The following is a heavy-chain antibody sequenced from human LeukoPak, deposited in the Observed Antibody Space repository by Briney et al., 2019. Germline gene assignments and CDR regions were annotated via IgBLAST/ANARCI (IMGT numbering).Heavy chain of an antibody. D-gene: IGHD2-15*01. CDR2: IYYNGST. CDR1: GASISNFF. J-gene: IGHJ5*02. V-gene: IGHV4-59*08. Sequence: KPSETLSLTCTVSGASISNFFWSWIRQPPGKGLEWIGHIYYNGSTDYNPSLKSRATMSMDTSKNHFSLRLISVTAADTAVYYCARGVAALFDPWGQGTPVTVSS. CDR3: ARGVAALFDP.